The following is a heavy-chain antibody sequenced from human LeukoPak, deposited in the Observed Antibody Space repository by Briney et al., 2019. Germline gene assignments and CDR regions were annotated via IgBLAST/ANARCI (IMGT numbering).Heavy chain of an antibody. V-gene: IGHV3-9*01. Sequence: GGSLRLSCAASGFTFDDYAMHWVRQAPGKGLEWVSSISWNSGTRRYADSVKGRFTISRDNAKNSLYLQMNGLRAEDTALYSCAKASGGYCSSISCYHFDYWGQGILVTVSS. D-gene: IGHD2-2*01. J-gene: IGHJ4*02. CDR2: ISWNSGTR. CDR3: AKASGGYCSSISCYHFDY. CDR1: GFTFDDYA.